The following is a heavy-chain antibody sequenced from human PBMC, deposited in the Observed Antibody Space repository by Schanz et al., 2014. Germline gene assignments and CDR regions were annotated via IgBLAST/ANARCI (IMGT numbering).Heavy chain of an antibody. J-gene: IGHJ6*02. CDR2: INPDSGGT. Sequence: QVQLVQSGAEVKKPGASVKVSCKASGYTLTAYYMHWVRQAPGQGLEWMGWINPDSGGTNYAQKFQGRVTMTRDMSINTAYMELSRLISDDSAVYYGASDFWSGYSPYYYGLDVWGQGTTVTVSS. V-gene: IGHV1-2*02. CDR1: GYTLTAYY. D-gene: IGHD3-3*01. CDR3: ASDFWSGYSPYYYGLDV.